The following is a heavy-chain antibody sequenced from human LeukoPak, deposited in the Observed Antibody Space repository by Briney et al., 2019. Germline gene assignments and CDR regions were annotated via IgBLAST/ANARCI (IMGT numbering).Heavy chain of an antibody. CDR3: ARVGDWNDLVY. Sequence: SETLSLTCTVSGGSLNNYYWTWIRQSPGKGLEWIGYIFYTGGTNYNPSLKSRVTISVDTSKNQFSLNLNSETTTDTAVYYCARVGDWNDLVYWGQGAPVAVSS. CDR2: IFYTGGT. D-gene: IGHD1-1*01. V-gene: IGHV4-59*01. J-gene: IGHJ4*02. CDR1: GGSLNNYY.